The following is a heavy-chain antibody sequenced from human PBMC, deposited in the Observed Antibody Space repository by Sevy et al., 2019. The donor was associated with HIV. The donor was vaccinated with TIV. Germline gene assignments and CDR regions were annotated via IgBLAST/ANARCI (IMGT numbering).Heavy chain of an antibody. CDR3: ARARNIDI. Sequence: GGSLRLSCAASGFTFSSYAMHWVRQAPGKGLEWVAVISYDGSNKYYADFVKGRFTISRDNSKNTLYLQMNSLRAEDTAVYYCARARNIDIWGQGTMVTVSS. J-gene: IGHJ3*02. V-gene: IGHV3-30-3*01. CDR2: ISYDGSNK. CDR1: GFTFSSYA.